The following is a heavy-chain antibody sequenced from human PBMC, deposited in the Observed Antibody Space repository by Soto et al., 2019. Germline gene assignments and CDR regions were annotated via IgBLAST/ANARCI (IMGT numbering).Heavy chain of an antibody. D-gene: IGHD3-10*01. Sequence: PSETLSLTCTVSGGSISSSSYYWGWIRQPPGKGLEWIGSIYYSGSTYYNPSLKSRVTISVDTSKNQFSLKLSSVTAADTAVYYCARGGEYYAYYYYGMDVWGQGTTVTVSS. V-gene: IGHV4-39*07. J-gene: IGHJ6*02. CDR3: ARGGEYYAYYYYGMDV. CDR1: GGSISSSSYY. CDR2: IYYSGST.